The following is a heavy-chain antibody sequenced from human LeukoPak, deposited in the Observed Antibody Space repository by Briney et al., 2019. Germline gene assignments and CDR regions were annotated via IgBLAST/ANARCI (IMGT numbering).Heavy chain of an antibody. CDR2: ISYDGSNK. Sequence: PEGSLRLSCTASGFSFSTYAMTWVRQAPGKGLEWVAVISYDGSNKYYADSVKGRFTISRDNSKNTLYLQMNSLRAEDTAVYYCARGEGTPYYYDSSRSGNAFDIWGQGTMVTASS. CDR1: GFSFSTYA. CDR3: ARGEGTPYYYDSSRSGNAFDI. D-gene: IGHD3-22*01. V-gene: IGHV3-30*04. J-gene: IGHJ3*02.